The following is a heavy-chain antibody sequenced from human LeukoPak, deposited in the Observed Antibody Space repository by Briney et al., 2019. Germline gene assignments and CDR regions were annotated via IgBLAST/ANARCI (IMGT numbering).Heavy chain of an antibody. CDR3: ARAYPGGGYYAFDI. CDR1: GGSISSYY. CDR2: IYYSGST. Sequence: PSETLSLTCTVSGGSISSYYWSWIRQPPGKGLEWIGYIYYSGSTNYNPSLKSRVTISVDTSKNQFSLKLSSVTAADTAVYYCARAYPGGGYYAFDIWGQGTMVTVSS. V-gene: IGHV4-59*01. D-gene: IGHD2-21*02. J-gene: IGHJ3*02.